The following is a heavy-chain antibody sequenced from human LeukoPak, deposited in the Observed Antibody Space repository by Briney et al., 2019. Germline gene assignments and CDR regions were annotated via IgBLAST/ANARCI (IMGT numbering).Heavy chain of an antibody. CDR2: INHSGST. J-gene: IGHJ4*02. D-gene: IGHD5-18*01. Sequence: PSETLSLTCAVYGGSFSGYYWSWIRQPPGKGLEWIGEINHSGSTNYNPSLKSRVTISVDTSKNQFSLKLSSVTAADTALYYCARHGGYSNGYARYFDYWGQGTLVTVSS. V-gene: IGHV4-34*01. CDR3: ARHGGYSNGYARYFDY. CDR1: GGSFSGYY.